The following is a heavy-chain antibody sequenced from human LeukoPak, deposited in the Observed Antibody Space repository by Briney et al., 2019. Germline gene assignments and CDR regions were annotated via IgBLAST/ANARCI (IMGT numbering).Heavy chain of an antibody. CDR3: ARQVGGSRVTGDWFDL. CDR1: GFTFSSSG. CDR2: IYSGGST. V-gene: IGHV3-NL1*01. J-gene: IGHJ5*02. Sequence: PGRSLRLSCAASGFTFSSSGMHWVRQAPGKGLEWVSVIYSGGSTYYADSVKGRFTISRDNSKNTLYLQMNSLRAEDTAVYYCARQVGGSRVTGDWFDLWGQGTLVTVSS. D-gene: IGHD2-15*01.